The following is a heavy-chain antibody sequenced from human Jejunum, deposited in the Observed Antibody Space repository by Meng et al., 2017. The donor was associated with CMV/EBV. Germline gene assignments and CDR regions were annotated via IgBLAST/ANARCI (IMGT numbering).Heavy chain of an antibody. V-gene: IGHV4-4*07. CDR1: GGSVKNNY. Sequence: QGPWKGSGPGLGKLWAPLSPPGTVAGGSVKNNYWSWIRQSAGKGLEWIGRFYSSDTYNYHPSLDSRVTMSLDTSKNQFSLNLRSVTAADTATYYCARGPGASTREGFDYWGLGTLVTVPS. D-gene: IGHD1-26*01. J-gene: IGHJ4*02. CDR3: ARGPGASTREGFDY. CDR2: FYSSDTY.